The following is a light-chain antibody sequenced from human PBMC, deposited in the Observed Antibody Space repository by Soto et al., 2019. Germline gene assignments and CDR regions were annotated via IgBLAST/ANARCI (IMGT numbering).Light chain of an antibody. CDR3: QAWDSGTVV. CDR1: KLGDKY. V-gene: IGLV3-1*01. J-gene: IGLJ2*01. CDR2: QDS. Sequence: SYELTQPPSVSVSPGQTASITCSGDKLGDKYASWYQQKPGQSPVLVIHQDSKRPSGIPERFSGSISGITATLTISGTQAMDEADYYCQAWDSGTVVFGGGTKLTVL.